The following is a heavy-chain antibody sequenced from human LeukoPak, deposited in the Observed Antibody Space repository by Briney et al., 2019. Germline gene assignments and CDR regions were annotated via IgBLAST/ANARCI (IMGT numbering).Heavy chain of an antibody. CDR1: GFTFEDYA. D-gene: IGHD1-14*01. J-gene: IGHJ4*02. CDR3: ARSITGTGWKYYFDH. Sequence: GGSLRLSCTTSGFTFEDYAMTWVRQAPGKGLEWVGFIRSKDFGRTTEYAASVKGRFTVSRDYSRGIAYLQMNSLKSEDTATYYCARSITGTGWKYYFDHWGQGTLITVSS. V-gene: IGHV3-49*04. CDR2: IRSKDFGRTT.